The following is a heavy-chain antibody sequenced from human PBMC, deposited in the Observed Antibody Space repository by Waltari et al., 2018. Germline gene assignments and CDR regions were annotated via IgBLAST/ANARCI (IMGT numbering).Heavy chain of an antibody. D-gene: IGHD5-12*01. V-gene: IGHV3-30*02. J-gene: IGHJ4*01. CDR2: TRFDGINK. CDR1: GFNFNIYG. Sequence: QVLLVESGGGVVQPGDSLRLSCASSGFNFNIYGMHWVRQAPGKGLEWVAFTRFDGINKHYADSVKGRFTISRDNIKNTLYLQMNSLRGEDSAIYYCAREDIVSATQWRGNQYRGNSGYDLWGQGTLVSVSS. CDR3: AREDIVSATQWRGNQYRGNSGYDL.